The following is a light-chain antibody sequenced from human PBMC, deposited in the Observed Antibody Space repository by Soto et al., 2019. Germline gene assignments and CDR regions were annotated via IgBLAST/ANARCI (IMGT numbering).Light chain of an antibody. J-gene: IGKJ4*01. CDR3: QQYFSSRRT. V-gene: IGKV3-20*01. CDR2: GAS. CDR1: QSVSSSY. Sequence: EIVLTQSPGTLSLSPGERATLSCRASQSVSSSYLAWYQQKPGQAPRLLIYGASSRATGIPDRFSGSGSGTDFTLTISRLEPEDFAVYYCQQYFSSRRTFGGWTKVEIK.